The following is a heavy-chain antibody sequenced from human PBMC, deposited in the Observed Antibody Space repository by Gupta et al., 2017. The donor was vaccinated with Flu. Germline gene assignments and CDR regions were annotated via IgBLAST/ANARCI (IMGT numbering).Heavy chain of an antibody. D-gene: IGHD3-3*01. CDR3: ARGFWNGYYIGYFDS. CDR1: GFTFPSFD. CDR2: ISSGGTFI. V-gene: IGHV3-48*03. Sequence: EVQLVESGGGVVQPGGSLRLSCAASGFTFPSFDMNWVRQAPGKGLEWVAFISSGGTFIHYADSVRGRFTVSRDNAEHSLNLQMNSLRAEDTAIYYCARGFWNGYYIGYFDSWGQGTLVSVSS. J-gene: IGHJ4*02.